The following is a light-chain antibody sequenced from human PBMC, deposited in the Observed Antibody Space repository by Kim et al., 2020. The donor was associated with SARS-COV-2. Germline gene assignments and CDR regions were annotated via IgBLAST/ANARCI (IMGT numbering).Light chain of an antibody. V-gene: IGKV1-5*03. J-gene: IGKJ2*01. CDR1: QSISSW. CDR3: QQYNSYPT. CDR2: KAS. Sequence: DIQMTQSPSTLSASVGDRVTITCRASQSISSWLAWYQQKPGKAPKLLIYKASSLESGVPSRFSGSGSGTEFTLTISSLQPNDFATYYCQQYNSYPTFGQGTTLEI.